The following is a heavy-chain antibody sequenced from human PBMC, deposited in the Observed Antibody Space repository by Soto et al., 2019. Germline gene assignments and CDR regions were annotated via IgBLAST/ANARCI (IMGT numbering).Heavy chain of an antibody. J-gene: IGHJ4*02. CDR1: GFTVSTKY. Sequence: EVQLVESGGGLVQPGGSLRLSCAASGFTVSTKYMSWVRQAPGKGLEWVSVIYSGGSTFYADSVRGRFTISSDNSKNTANLQMNSLRAEDTAVYYCARDPWAADYWGQGTLVTVSS. CDR2: IYSGGST. CDR3: ARDPWAADY. D-gene: IGHD3-16*01. V-gene: IGHV3-66*01.